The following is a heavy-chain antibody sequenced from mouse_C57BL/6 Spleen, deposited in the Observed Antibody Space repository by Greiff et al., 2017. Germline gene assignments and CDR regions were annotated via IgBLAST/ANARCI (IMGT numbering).Heavy chain of an antibody. CDR3: ARRGSYWYFDV. J-gene: IGHJ1*03. V-gene: IGHV1-69*01. CDR1: GYTFTGYW. D-gene: IGHD3-1*01. CDR2: IDPSDSYT. Sequence: QVQLQQPGAELVMPGASVKLSCKASGYTFTGYWMHWVKQRPGQGLEWIGEIDPSDSYTNYNQKFKGKSTLTVDKSSSTAYMQLISLTSEDSAVYYCARRGSYWYFDVWGTGTTVTVSS.